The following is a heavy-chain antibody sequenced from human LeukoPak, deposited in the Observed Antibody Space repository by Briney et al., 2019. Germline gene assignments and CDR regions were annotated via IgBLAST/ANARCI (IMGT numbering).Heavy chain of an antibody. CDR2: IIPIFGTA. D-gene: IGHD3-3*01. V-gene: IGHV1-69*13. Sequence: SVKVSCKASGGTFSSYAISWVRQAPGQGLEWMGGIIPIFGTANYAQKFQGRVTITADESTSTAYMELSSLRSEDTAVYYRAREADYDFWSGISRAFDYWGQGTLVTVSS. J-gene: IGHJ4*02. CDR1: GGTFSSYA. CDR3: AREADYDFWSGISRAFDY.